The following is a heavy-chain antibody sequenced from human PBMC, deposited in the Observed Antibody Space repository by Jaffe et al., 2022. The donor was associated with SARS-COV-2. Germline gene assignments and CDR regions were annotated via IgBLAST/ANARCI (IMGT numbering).Heavy chain of an antibody. V-gene: IGHV3-23*04. CDR3: AKISEYYYDSSGLYYFDY. Sequence: EVQLVESGGGLVQPGGSLRLSCAASGFTFSSYAMSWVRQAPGKGLEWVSAISGSGGSTYYADSVKGRFTISRDNSKNTLYLQMNSLRAEDTAVYYCAKISEYYYDSSGLYYFDYWGQGTLVTVSS. CDR2: ISGSGGST. D-gene: IGHD3-22*01. J-gene: IGHJ4*02. CDR1: GFTFSSYA.